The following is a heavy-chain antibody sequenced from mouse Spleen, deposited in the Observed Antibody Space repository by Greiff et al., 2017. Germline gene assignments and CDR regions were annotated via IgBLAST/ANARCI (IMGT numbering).Heavy chain of an antibody. CDR1: GYSITSGYY. V-gene: IGHV3-6*01. CDR3: ASAGTAMDY. D-gene: IGHD4-1*01. J-gene: IGHJ4*01. CDR2: ISYDGSN. Sequence: EVKLEESGPGLVKPSQSLSLTCSVSGYSITSGYYWNWIRQFPGNKLEWMGYISYDGSNNYNPSLKNRISITRDTSKNQFFLKLNSVTTEDTATYYCASAGTAMDYWGQGTSVTVSS.